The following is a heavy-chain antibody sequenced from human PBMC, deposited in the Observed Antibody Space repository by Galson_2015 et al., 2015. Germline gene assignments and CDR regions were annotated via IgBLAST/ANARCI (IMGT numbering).Heavy chain of an antibody. Sequence: SLRLSCAASGFTVSSNYMSWVRQAPGEGLEWVSIIYSAGSIYYADSVKGRSTISRDNSKNTLYLQMTSLRAEDTAVYYCARGISGSWGLDYWGQGTLVTVSS. CDR1: GFTVSSNY. CDR3: ARGISGSWGLDY. D-gene: IGHD1-26*01. CDR2: IYSAGSI. V-gene: IGHV3-53*01. J-gene: IGHJ4*02.